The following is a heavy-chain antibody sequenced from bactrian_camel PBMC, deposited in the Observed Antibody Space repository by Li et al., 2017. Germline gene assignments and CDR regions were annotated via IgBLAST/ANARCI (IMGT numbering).Heavy chain of an antibody. CDR2: IEGDGTT. V-gene: IGHV3S9*01. D-gene: IGHD2*01. CDR3: AKDRYAVVGGLTDFAD. J-gene: IGHJ6*01. CDR1: RVTSSTRS. Sequence: VQLVESGGSSVQAGGSLRLSCVPARVTSSTRSMAWFRQGSGEGVVGREGVAAIEGDGTTTYADSVQGRFTISEDKGKNTLYLQLNSLKTEDTAMYYCAKDRYAVVGGLTDFADWGRGTQVTVS.